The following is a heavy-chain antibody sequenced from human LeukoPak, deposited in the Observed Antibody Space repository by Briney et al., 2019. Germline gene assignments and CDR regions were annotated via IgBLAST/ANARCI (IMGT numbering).Heavy chain of an antibody. D-gene: IGHD5-12*01. CDR1: GGSFSGYY. V-gene: IGHV4-34*01. CDR3: ARGPKWLRQYYFDY. Sequence: SETLSLTCAVYGGSFSGYYWSWIRQPPGKGLEWIGEINHSGSTNYNPSLKSRVTISVDTSKNQFSLKLSSVTAADTAVYYCARGPKWLRQYYFDYWGQGTLVTVSS. J-gene: IGHJ4*02. CDR2: INHSGST.